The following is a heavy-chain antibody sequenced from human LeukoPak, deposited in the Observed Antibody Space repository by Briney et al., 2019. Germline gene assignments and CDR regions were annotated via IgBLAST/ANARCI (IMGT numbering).Heavy chain of an antibody. CDR1: GFTFSRYS. CDR2: ISSSSSTI. Sequence: GGSLRLSCSASGFTFSRYSMSWVRQAPGKGLEWVSYISSSSSTIYYADSVKGRFTISRDNAKNSLYLQMNSLRAEDTAVCYCARAYYYDSIDYWGQGTLVTVSS. D-gene: IGHD3-22*01. V-gene: IGHV3-48*04. J-gene: IGHJ4*02. CDR3: ARAYYYDSIDY.